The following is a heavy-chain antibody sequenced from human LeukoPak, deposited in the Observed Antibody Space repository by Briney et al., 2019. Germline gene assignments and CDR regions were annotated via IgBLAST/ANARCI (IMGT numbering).Heavy chain of an antibody. Sequence: GRSLRLSCAASGFTFSSYAMHWVRQAPGKGLEWVAVISYDGSNKYYADSVKGRFTISRDNSKNTLYLQMNSLRAEDTAVYYCARAHKSVLLWFGEYYLDYWGQGTLVTVSS. CDR3: ARAHKSVLLWFGEYYLDY. D-gene: IGHD3-10*01. V-gene: IGHV3-30-3*01. CDR1: GFTFSSYA. CDR2: ISYDGSNK. J-gene: IGHJ4*02.